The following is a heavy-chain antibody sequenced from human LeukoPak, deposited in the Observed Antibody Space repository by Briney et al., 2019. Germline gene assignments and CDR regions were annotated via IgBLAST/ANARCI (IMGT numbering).Heavy chain of an antibody. CDR3: LRDLNWSLDQ. D-gene: IGHD1-20*01. CDR2: IKSDGITI. J-gene: IGHJ4*02. CDR1: GFTFSNYM. V-gene: IGHV3-74*01. Sequence: GGSLRLSCAASGFTFSNYMMHWVRQAPGRGLVWVSRIKSDGITITYADSVKGRFTISRDNAKNTLYLQMNSLRAEDTAVYYCLRDLNWSLDQWGQGTLVTVSS.